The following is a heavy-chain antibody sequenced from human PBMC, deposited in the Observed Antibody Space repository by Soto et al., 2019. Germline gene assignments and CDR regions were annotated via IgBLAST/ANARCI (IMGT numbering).Heavy chain of an antibody. CDR2: INAGNGNT. CDR3: ARSPLLRFLEWLSPYGMDV. CDR1: GYTFTSYA. V-gene: IGHV1-3*01. Sequence: GASVKVSCKASGYTFTSYAMHWVRQAPGQRLEWMGWINAGNGNTKYSQKFQGRVTITRDTSASTAYMELSSLRSEDTAVYYCARSPLLRFLEWLSPYGMDVWGQGTTVTV. D-gene: IGHD3-3*01. J-gene: IGHJ6*02.